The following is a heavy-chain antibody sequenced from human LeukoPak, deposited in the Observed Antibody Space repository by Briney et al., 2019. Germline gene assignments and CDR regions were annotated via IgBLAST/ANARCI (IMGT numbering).Heavy chain of an antibody. V-gene: IGHV1-46*04. CDR3: ARDNSVGAIAWWFDP. J-gene: IGHJ5*02. D-gene: IGHD1-26*01. Sequence: ASVKVSCKASGYTFTSHYMHWVRQAPGQGLEWMGVINPTGSTTTYAKKLQGRVIMTRDTSTNTDYMELSNLRSEDTAVYHCARDNSVGAIAWWFDPWGQGTLVTVSS. CDR1: GYTFTSHY. CDR2: INPTGSTT.